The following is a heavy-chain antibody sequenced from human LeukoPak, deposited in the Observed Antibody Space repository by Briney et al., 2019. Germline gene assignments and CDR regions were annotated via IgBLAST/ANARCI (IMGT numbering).Heavy chain of an antibody. Sequence: SQTLSLTCTVSGGSISSGDYYWSWIRQPPGKGLEWIGYIYYSGSTYYNPSLKSRVTISVDTSKNQFSLKLSSVTAADTAVYYCARENYYDSSGYPYYFDYWGQGTLVTVSS. CDR3: ARENYYDSSGYPYYFDY. D-gene: IGHD3-22*01. CDR1: GGSISSGDYY. CDR2: IYYSGST. V-gene: IGHV4-30-4*01. J-gene: IGHJ4*02.